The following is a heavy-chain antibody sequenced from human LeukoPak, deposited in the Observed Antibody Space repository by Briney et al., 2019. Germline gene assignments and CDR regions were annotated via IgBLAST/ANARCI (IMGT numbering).Heavy chain of an antibody. J-gene: IGHJ4*02. CDR3: ARDPSYDQRLDY. CDR2: TYFRSKWFY. D-gene: IGHD3-3*01. V-gene: IGHV6-1*01. CDR1: GDSVSSNTAA. Sequence: SQTLSLTCAISGDSVSSNTAAWYWVRQSPSRGHEWLGRTYFRSKWFYEYAVSVRSRIIINVDTSKNQFSLHLSSVTPEDTAVYYCARDPSYDQRLDYWGQGSLVTVYS.